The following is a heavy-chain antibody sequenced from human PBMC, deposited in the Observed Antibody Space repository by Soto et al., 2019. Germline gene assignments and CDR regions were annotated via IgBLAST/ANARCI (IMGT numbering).Heavy chain of an antibody. CDR3: ARVIDYDFWSGYYYGMDV. Sequence: SETLSLTCTVSGGSISSYYWSWIRQPPGKGLEWIGYIYYSGSANYNPSLKSRVTISVDTSKNQFSLKLSSVTAADTAVYYCARVIDYDFWSGYYYGMDVWGQGTTVTVSS. D-gene: IGHD3-3*01. J-gene: IGHJ6*02. CDR1: GGSISSYY. CDR2: IYYSGSA. V-gene: IGHV4-59*01.